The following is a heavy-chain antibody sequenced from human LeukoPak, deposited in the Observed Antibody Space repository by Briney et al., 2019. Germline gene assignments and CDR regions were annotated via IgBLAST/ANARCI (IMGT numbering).Heavy chain of an antibody. V-gene: IGHV3-23*01. CDR1: GFTFSSYA. J-gene: IGHJ4*02. CDR2: ISGSGGST. D-gene: IGHD1-26*01. CDR3: AKELVGSYVESRGDY. Sequence: PGGSLRLSCAASGFTFSSYAMSWVRQAPGKGLEWVSAISGSGGSTYYADSVKGRFTISRDNSKNTLYLQMNSLRAEDTAVCYCAKELVGSYVESRGDYWGQGTLVTVSS.